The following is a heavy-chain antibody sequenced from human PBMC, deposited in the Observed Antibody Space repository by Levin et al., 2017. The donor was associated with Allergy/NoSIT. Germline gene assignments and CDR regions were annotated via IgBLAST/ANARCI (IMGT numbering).Heavy chain of an antibody. CDR1: AGSISSSPYY. J-gene: IGHJ4*02. CDR3: ATGPVGFDS. V-gene: IGHV4-39*01. CDR2: IYDSVST. Sequence: PSETLSLTCNVSAGSISSSPYYWGWIRQPPGKGLEWIGIIYDSVSTYYNPSLNSRVSISVDTSKNQFSLKLTLLTAADTAVYYCATGPVGFDSWGQGILVTVSS.